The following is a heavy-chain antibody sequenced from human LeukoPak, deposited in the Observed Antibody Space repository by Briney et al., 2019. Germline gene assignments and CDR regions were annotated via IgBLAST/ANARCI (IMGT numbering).Heavy chain of an antibody. Sequence: GASVKVSCKASGYTFTSYGISWVRQAPGQGLEWMGWISAYNGNTNYAQKLQGRVTMTTDTSTSTAYMELRSLRSDDTAVYYCARDSRRIRLAYCSGGSCYSEFDYWGQGTLVTVSS. CDR2: ISAYNGNT. CDR1: GYTFTSYG. CDR3: ARDSRRIRLAYCSGGSCYSEFDY. J-gene: IGHJ4*02. V-gene: IGHV1-18*01. D-gene: IGHD2-15*01.